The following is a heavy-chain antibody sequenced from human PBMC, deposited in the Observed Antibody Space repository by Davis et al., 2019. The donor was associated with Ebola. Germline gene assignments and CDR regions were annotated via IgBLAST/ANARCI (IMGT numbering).Heavy chain of an antibody. D-gene: IGHD2-15*01. CDR3: AKDSVLPDYYYYYGMDV. J-gene: IGHJ6*02. Sequence: PGGSLRLSCAASGFTFSNYAMTWVRQAPGKGLEWVSAISGSGGSTYYADSVKGRFTISRDNSKNTLYLQMNSLRAEDTAVYYCAKDSVLPDYYYYYGMDVWGQGTTVTVSS. V-gene: IGHV3-23*01. CDR2: ISGSGGST. CDR1: GFTFSNYA.